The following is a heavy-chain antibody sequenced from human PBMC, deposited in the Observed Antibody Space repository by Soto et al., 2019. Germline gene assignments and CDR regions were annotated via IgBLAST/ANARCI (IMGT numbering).Heavy chain of an antibody. CDR3: ASTEAARPFDY. V-gene: IGHV4-34*01. D-gene: IGHD6-6*01. CDR2: INHSGST. J-gene: IGHJ4*02. CDR1: GGSFSGYY. Sequence: SETLSLTCAVYGGSFSGYYWSWIRQPPGKGLEWIGEINHSGSTNYNPSLKSRVTISVDTSKNQFSLKLSSVTAADTAVYYCASTEAARPFDYWGQGTLVTVSS.